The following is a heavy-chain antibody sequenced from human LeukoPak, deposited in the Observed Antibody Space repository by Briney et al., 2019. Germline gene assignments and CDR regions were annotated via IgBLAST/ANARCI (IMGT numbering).Heavy chain of an antibody. Sequence: GGSLRLSCAASGFIFSSFWMGWVRQAPGKGLEWVASIKFDDSQSPHVDSVKGRFTISRDNAKNSLYLQMNSLRAEDTAVCFCTRVTTNGYFDYWGQGTLVTVSS. J-gene: IGHJ4*02. CDR1: GFIFSSFW. CDR3: TRVTTNGYFDY. V-gene: IGHV3-7*04. CDR2: IKFDDSQS. D-gene: IGHD1-1*01.